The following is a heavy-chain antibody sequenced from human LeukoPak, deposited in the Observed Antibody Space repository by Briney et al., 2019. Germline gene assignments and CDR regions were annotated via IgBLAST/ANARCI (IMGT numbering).Heavy chain of an antibody. CDR3: AREYGSGSYYIEGSTAAGYNWFDP. D-gene: IGHD3-10*01. Sequence: SETLSLTCTVSGGSISSSSYYWGWIRQPPGKGLEWIGSIYYSGSTYYNPSLKSRVTISVDTSKSQFSLKLSSVTAADTAVYYCAREYGSGSYYIEGSTAAGYNWFDPWGQGTLVTVSS. J-gene: IGHJ5*02. CDR1: GGSISSSSYY. CDR2: IYYSGST. V-gene: IGHV4-39*07.